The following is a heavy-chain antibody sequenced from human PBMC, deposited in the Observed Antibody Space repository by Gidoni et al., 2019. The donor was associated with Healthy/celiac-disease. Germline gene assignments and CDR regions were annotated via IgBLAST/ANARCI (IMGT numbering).Heavy chain of an antibody. CDR2: IYYSGST. J-gene: IGHJ3*02. D-gene: IGHD4-17*01. V-gene: IGHV4-59*01. Sequence: QVQLQESGPGLVKPSETLSLPCTVSGGSISSYYWSWIRQPPGKGLEWIGYIYYSGSTNYNPSLKSRVTISVDTSKNQFSLKLSSVTAADTAVYYCARDSYGGYETKNAFDIWGQGTMVTVSS. CDR3: ARDSYGGYETKNAFDI. CDR1: GGSISSYY.